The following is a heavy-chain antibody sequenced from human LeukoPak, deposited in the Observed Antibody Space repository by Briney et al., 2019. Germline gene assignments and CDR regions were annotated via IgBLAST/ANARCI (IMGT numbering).Heavy chain of an antibody. J-gene: IGHJ1*01. D-gene: IGHD2-2*02. CDR3: ARGYCSSTSCYMRGKCFQH. V-gene: IGHV4-34*01. CDR1: GGSFSGYY. Sequence: SETLSLTCAVYGGSFSGYYWSWIRQPPGKGLEWIGEINHSGSTNYNPSLKSRVTISVDTSKNQFSLKLSSVTAADTAVYYCARGYCSSTSCYMRGKCFQHWGQGTLVTVSS. CDR2: INHSGST.